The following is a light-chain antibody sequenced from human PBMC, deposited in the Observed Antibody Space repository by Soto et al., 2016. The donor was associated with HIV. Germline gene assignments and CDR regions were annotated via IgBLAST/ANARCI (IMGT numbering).Light chain of an antibody. J-gene: IGLJ2*01. CDR2: DDS. CDR3: QVWDTSSDVV. V-gene: IGLV3-21*03. CDR1: NIGSKS. Sequence: SYELTQPPSVSVAPGKTARITCGGNNIGSKSVYWYQQKPGQAPVLVVYDDSDRPSGIPEQFSGSNSGNTATLTISRVEAGDEADYYCQVWDTSSDVVFGGGTKLTVL.